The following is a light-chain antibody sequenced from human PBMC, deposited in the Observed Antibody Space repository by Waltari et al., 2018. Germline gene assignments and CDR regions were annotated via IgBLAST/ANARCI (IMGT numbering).Light chain of an antibody. J-gene: IGKJ3*01. V-gene: IGKV3-15*01. CDR2: GAS. CDR1: QSVRTN. CDR3: HEYEYWPPGT. Sequence: EIVMTQSPATLSVSPGDRATLSCRASQSVRTNLAWFQQKPGQPPRLLISGASTRATGNPARFSGSGSGTEFTLTITGLQSEDFAVYYCHEYEYWPPGTFGPGTKVEIK.